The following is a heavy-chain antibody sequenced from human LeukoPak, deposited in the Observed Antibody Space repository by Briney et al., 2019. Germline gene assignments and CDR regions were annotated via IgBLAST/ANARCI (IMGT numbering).Heavy chain of an antibody. CDR3: ARGLYVDTTMPILY. V-gene: IGHV3-53*01. J-gene: IGHJ4*02. Sequence: GGSLRLSCAASGFTVSSNYMSWVRQAPGKGLEWVSVIYSGGSTYYADSVRGRFSISRDKSKNTLSLQMNSLRVEDTAVYYCARGLYVDTTMPILYWGQGTLVTVSS. CDR1: GFTVSSNY. D-gene: IGHD5-18*01. CDR2: IYSGGST.